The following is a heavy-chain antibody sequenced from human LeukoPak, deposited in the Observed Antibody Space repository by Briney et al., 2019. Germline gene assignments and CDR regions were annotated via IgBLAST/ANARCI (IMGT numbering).Heavy chain of an antibody. CDR1: GFTVSSNY. Sequence: GGSLRLSCAASGFTVSSNYMSWVRQAPGKGLEWVSVIYSGGSTYYADSVKGRFTISSDYSKNTLYLQMNSLRAEDTAVYYCAVKSRTSSPPIHWGQGTLVTVSS. V-gene: IGHV3-53*01. CDR3: AVKSRTSSPPIH. J-gene: IGHJ4*02. CDR2: IYSGGST. D-gene: IGHD2-2*01.